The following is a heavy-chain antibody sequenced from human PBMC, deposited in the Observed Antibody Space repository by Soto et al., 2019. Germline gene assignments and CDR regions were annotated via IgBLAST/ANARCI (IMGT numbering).Heavy chain of an antibody. CDR2: ISSNGGST. CDR1: GFTFSSYA. V-gene: IGHV3-64*01. D-gene: IGHD2-15*01. J-gene: IGHJ4*02. Sequence: GGSLRLSCAASGFTFSSYAMHWVRQAPGKGLEYVSAISSNGGSTYYANSVKGRFTISRDNSKNTLYLQMGSLRAEDMAVYYSARDRRLSGLDYWGQGTLVTVSS. CDR3: ARDRRLSGLDY.